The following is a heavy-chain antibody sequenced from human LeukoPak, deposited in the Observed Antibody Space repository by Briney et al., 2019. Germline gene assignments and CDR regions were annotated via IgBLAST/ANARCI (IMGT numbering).Heavy chain of an antibody. CDR2: IGGSSSTI. V-gene: IGHV3-48*02. Sequence: PGGSLRLSCAASGFTFNSYGMNWVRQAPGKGLEWVSYIGGSSSTIYYADSVKGRFTISRDNAKNSLYLQMSSLRDEDTALYYCARDNGVYWGQGTLVTVSS. J-gene: IGHJ4*02. CDR1: GFTFNSYG. D-gene: IGHD2-8*01. CDR3: ARDNGVY.